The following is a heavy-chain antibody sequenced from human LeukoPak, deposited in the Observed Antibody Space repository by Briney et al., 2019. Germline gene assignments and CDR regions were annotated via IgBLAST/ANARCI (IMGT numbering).Heavy chain of an antibody. CDR1: GYSFTTYW. Sequence: RGESLKISCETSGYSFTTYWIGWVRQMPGTGLEWVGTIYPDDSDTRYSPSFQGQVVISADTSIRTAYLQWNSLKTSDTAMYYCVRQRGSSGTINHFDPWGQGTLVTVSS. V-gene: IGHV5-51*01. D-gene: IGHD3-10*01. CDR3: VRQRGSSGTINHFDP. J-gene: IGHJ5*02. CDR2: IYPDDSDT.